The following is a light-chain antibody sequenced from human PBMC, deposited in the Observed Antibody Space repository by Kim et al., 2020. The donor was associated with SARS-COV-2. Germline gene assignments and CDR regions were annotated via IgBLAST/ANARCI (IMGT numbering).Light chain of an antibody. CDR3: QQAYTTPYT. V-gene: IGKV1-39*01. CDR2: LAS. J-gene: IGKJ2*01. CDR1: QSINNY. Sequence: SESVGDRVTFACRASQSINNYLTGYQQKPGKAPKALIYLASNLQSGVPSRFSGSGSGTDFTLTITNLQPEDFATYHCQQAYTTPYTFGQGTKLEI.